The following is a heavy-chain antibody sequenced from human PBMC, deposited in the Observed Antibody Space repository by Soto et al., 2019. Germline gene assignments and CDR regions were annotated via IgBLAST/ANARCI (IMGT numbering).Heavy chain of an antibody. J-gene: IGHJ6*02. Sequence: SETLSLTCAVYGGSFSGYYWSWIRQPPGKGLEWIGEINHSGSTNYNPSLKSRVTISVDTSKNQFSLKLSSVTAADTAVYYCARLGYFDWLSTNYGMDVWGQGTTVTV. V-gene: IGHV4-34*01. CDR1: GGSFSGYY. D-gene: IGHD3-9*01. CDR2: INHSGST. CDR3: ARLGYFDWLSTNYGMDV.